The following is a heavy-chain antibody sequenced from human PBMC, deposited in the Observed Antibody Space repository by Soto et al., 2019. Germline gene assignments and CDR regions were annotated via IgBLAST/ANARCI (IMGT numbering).Heavy chain of an antibody. J-gene: IGHJ4*02. V-gene: IGHV1-58*01. CDR2: IDVGSANA. D-gene: IGHD5-18*01. Sequence: SVKVSCKTSGFTFSSSAVHWVRQARGHRLQWIGWIDVGSANANYAQMLQERVTMTRDTSTSTVYMELSSLRSEDTAVYYCASGGGYSYGYSDYWGQGTLVTVSS. CDR1: GFTFSSSA. CDR3: ASGGGYSYGYSDY.